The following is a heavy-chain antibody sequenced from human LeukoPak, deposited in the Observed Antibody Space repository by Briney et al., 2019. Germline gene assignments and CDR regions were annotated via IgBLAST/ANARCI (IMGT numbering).Heavy chain of an antibody. Sequence: GGSLRLSCAASGFTFSSYWMSWVRQAPGKGLEWVANIKQDGSEKYYVDSVKGRFTISRDNAKNSLYLQMNSLRAEDTAVYYCAREVHTIFGVVPFDYRGQGTLVTVSS. CDR2: IKQDGSEK. V-gene: IGHV3-7*01. J-gene: IGHJ4*02. CDR1: GFTFSSYW. CDR3: AREVHTIFGVVPFDY. D-gene: IGHD3-3*01.